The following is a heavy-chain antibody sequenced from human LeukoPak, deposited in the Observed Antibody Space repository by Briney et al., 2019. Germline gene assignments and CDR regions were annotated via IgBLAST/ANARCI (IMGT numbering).Heavy chain of an antibody. CDR3: ARDRLTGYYPSWYMDV. CDR1: GFTVSSNY. D-gene: IGHD3-9*01. J-gene: IGHJ6*03. CDR2: IYSGGST. Sequence: GGSMRLSCAASGFTVSSNYMSWVSQAPGKGLEWVSVIYSGGSTYYADSVKGRFTISRDNSKNTLYLQMNSLRAEDTAVYYCARDRLTGYYPSWYMDVWGKGTTVTVSS. V-gene: IGHV3-66*02.